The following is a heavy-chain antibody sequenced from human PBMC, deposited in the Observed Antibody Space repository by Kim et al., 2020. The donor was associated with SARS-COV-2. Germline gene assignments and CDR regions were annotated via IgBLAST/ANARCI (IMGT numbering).Heavy chain of an antibody. CDR2: ISWNSGSI. Sequence: GGSLRLSCAASGFTFGDYAMHWVRQAPGKGLEWVSGISWNSGSIGYADSVKGRFTISRDNAKNSLYLQMNSLRAEDMALYYCAKDTQSYYYDNNGPLLADWGQGTLVTVSS. CDR1: GFTFGDYA. J-gene: IGHJ4*02. V-gene: IGHV3-9*03. CDR3: AKDTQSYYYDNNGPLLAD. D-gene: IGHD3-22*01.